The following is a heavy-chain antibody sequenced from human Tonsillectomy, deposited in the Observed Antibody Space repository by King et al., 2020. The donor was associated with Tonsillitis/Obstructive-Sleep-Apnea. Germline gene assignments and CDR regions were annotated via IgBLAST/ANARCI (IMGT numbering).Heavy chain of an antibody. D-gene: IGHD2-2*01. CDR1: GGSFSDCY. CDR3: ARGDPTYPEAFDY. J-gene: IGHJ4*02. Sequence: VQLQQWGAGLLKPSETLSLTCAVYGGSFSDCYWNWIRQPPGKGLEWIGEISHSGRTTYNPSLKSRVTIPVDTPKNQCSLKLSSVTAADTSVYYCARGDPTYPEAFDYWGQGTLVTVSS. CDR2: ISHSGRT. V-gene: IGHV4-34*01.